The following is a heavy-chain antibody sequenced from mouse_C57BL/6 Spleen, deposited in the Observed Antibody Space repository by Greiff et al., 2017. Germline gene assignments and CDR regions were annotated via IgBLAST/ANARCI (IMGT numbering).Heavy chain of an antibody. CDR3: ASGPHYYGSSFAY. CDR1: GFSLTSYG. V-gene: IGHV2-6*01. J-gene: IGHJ3*01. Sequence: VQGVESGPGLVAPSQSLSITCTVSGFSLTSYGVDWVRQSPGKGLEWLGVIWGVGSTNYNSALKSRLSISKDNSKSQVFLKMNSLQTDDTAMYYCASGPHYYGSSFAYWGQGTLVTVSA. CDR2: IWGVGST. D-gene: IGHD1-1*01.